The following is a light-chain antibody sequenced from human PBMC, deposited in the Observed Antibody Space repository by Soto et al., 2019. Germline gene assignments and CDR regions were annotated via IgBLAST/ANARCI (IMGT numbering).Light chain of an antibody. V-gene: IGKV3-20*01. CDR1: QSITSNF. J-gene: IGKJ1*01. Sequence: EIVLTQSPGTLSLSPGESAAISCRASQSITSNFLFWYRQKPGQAPRLLIYAISSRAAGMPDRFSGSGSGTDFTLTITRLEPEESAVYYYHQHSDSPSTFGQGTRVEI. CDR2: AIS. CDR3: HQHSDSPST.